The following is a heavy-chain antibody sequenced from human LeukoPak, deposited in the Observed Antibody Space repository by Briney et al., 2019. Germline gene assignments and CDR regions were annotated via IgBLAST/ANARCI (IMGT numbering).Heavy chain of an antibody. CDR2: ICKSGGST. CDR3: AAISSYYYMDV. D-gene: IGHD2-21*01. J-gene: IGHJ6*03. CDR1: GFTFSSYA. V-gene: IGHV3-23*01. Sequence: GGSLRLSCAASGFTFSSYAMSWVRQAPGRGLEWVSAICKSGGSTYYADSVRGRFTISRDNSKNALYLQMNSLRAEDTAVYYCAAISSYYYMDVWGKGTTVTISS.